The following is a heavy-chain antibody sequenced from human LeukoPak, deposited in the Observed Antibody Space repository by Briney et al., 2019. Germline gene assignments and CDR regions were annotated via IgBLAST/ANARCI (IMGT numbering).Heavy chain of an antibody. CDR1: GFTFSSYA. J-gene: IGHJ4*02. Sequence: GGTLRLSCAASGFTFSSYAMHWVRQAPGKGLEWVAVISYDGSNNYYADSVKGRFTISRDKSKNTLYLQMNSLRAEDTAVYYWARALDYWGQGTLVTVSS. CDR2: ISYDGSNN. V-gene: IGHV3-30*04. CDR3: ARALDY.